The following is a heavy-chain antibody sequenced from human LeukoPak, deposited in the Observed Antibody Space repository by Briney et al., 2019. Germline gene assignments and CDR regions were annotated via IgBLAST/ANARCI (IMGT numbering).Heavy chain of an antibody. CDR1: GFTFSSYA. Sequence: PGGSLRLSCGASGFTFSSYAMSWVRQAPGKGLEWVSAFSESGGSTYYADSVKGRFTISRDNSKNTLYLQMNSLRAEDTAVYYCATYRQVLLPFESWGQGTLVTVSS. CDR2: FSESGGST. D-gene: IGHD2-8*02. CDR3: ATYRQVLLPFES. V-gene: IGHV3-23*01. J-gene: IGHJ4*02.